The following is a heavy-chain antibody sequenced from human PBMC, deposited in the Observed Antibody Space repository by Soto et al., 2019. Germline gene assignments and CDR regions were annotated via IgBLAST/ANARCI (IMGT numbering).Heavy chain of an antibody. CDR2: ISPHNRNT. V-gene: IGHV1-18*01. CDR3: ARDGGGYDILTGYYKAHHFDQ. D-gene: IGHD3-9*01. CDR1: GYTFGHFY. Sequence: QVQLVQSGAEVKRPGDSVKVSCQASGYTFGHFYITWVRQAPGQGLEWMGAISPHNRNTNYAEKFRGKVTMTTDTSTPTAYMELRSLRSDDTAVYYCARDGGGYDILTGYYKAHHFDQWGQGALVTVSS. J-gene: IGHJ4*02.